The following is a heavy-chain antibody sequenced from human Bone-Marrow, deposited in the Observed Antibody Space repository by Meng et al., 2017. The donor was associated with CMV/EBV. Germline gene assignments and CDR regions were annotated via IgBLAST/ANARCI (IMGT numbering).Heavy chain of an antibody. CDR1: GASISGSH. V-gene: IGHV4-59*01. CDR3: AKGGWSLNY. J-gene: IGHJ4*02. Sequence: SETLSLTCTVSGASISGSHWSWIRQPPGKGLEWIGYIHSNGDANYNSSLRSRATLSVDTSKNQFSLNLRSVTAMDTAVYYCAKGGWSLNYWCQGVLVTVSS. CDR2: IHSNGDA. D-gene: IGHD6-19*01.